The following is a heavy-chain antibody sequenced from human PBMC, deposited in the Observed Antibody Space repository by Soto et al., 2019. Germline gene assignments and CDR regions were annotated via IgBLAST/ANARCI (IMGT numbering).Heavy chain of an antibody. CDR1: GFTFSNYW. Sequence: EVQVVESGGGLVRPGGSLKLSCVASGFTFSNYWMSWVRQAPGKGLEWVANIKKDGSDENYVDSVEGRFSIFRDNAKNSLHMQMYGLRAEDPAVYYCARDLGTALVGFDYGMVVWGQGTTVTVSS. J-gene: IGHJ6*02. CDR2: IKKDGSDE. V-gene: IGHV3-7*01. CDR3: ARDLGTALVGFDYGMVV. D-gene: IGHD5-18*01.